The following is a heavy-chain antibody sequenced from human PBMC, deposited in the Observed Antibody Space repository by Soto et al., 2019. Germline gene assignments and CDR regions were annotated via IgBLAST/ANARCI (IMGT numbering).Heavy chain of an antibody. CDR2: INAGNGNT. CDR3: ARRISSGWQVDY. V-gene: IGHV1-3*01. J-gene: IGHJ4*02. Sequence: ASVKVSCKASGYTFTSYAMHWVRQAPGQRLEWMGWINAGNGNTKYSQKFQGRVTITRDTSASTAYMELSSLRSEDTAVYYCARRISSGWQVDYWGQGTLVTVS. D-gene: IGHD6-19*01. CDR1: GYTFTSYA.